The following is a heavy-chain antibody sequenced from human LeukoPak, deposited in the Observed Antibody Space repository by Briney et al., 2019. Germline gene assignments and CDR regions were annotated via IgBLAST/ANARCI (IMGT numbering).Heavy chain of an antibody. J-gene: IGHJ4*02. CDR2: ISSSGGTK. Sequence: GGSLRLSCAASGFTFSPYSLTWVRQAPGKGLEWVSYISSSGGTKYYADSVKGRFTISRDNAKNSLYLQMNSLRAEDTAVYYCARDREYSSGWFGPHFDYWGQGTLVTVSS. CDR3: ARDREYSSGWFGPHFDY. D-gene: IGHD6-19*01. CDR1: GFTFSPYS. V-gene: IGHV3-48*01.